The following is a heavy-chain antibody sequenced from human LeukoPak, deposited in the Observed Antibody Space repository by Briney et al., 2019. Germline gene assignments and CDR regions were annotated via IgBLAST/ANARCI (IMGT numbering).Heavy chain of an antibody. CDR1: GGSLSSYY. D-gene: IGHD3-9*01. CDR3: ARGVLDHYCYYYYRDV. Sequence: SGTLSLTCTVSGGSLSSYYWSWIRQAPGKGLEWIGYIYYSGSTNYNPSLKSRVTISVDTSKNQFSLKLSSVTAADTAVYYCARGVLDHYCYYYYRDVWGKGTTVTVSS. V-gene: IGHV4-59*01. J-gene: IGHJ6*03. CDR2: IYYSGST.